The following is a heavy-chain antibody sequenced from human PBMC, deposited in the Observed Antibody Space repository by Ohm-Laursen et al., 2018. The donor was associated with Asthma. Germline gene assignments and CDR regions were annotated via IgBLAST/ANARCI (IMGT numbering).Heavy chain of an antibody. Sequence: GSLRLSCAASGFTFSSYWMSWVRQAPGKGLEWVANIKQDGSEKYYVDSVKGRFTISRDNAKNSLYLQMNSLRAEDTAVYYCARIYDFWSGYQKNYYYGMDVWGQGTTVTVSS. CDR3: ARIYDFWSGYQKNYYYGMDV. V-gene: IGHV3-7*01. CDR1: GFTFSSYW. J-gene: IGHJ6*02. D-gene: IGHD3-3*01. CDR2: IKQDGSEK.